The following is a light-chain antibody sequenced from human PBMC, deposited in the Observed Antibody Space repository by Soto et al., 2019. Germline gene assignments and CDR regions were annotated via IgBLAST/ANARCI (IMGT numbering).Light chain of an antibody. Sequence: QSVLTQPASVSGSPGQSVTISCTGTSSDIGAYIYVSWYQQHPGKAPKLMISEVSRRPSGVPERFSGSKSGNTASLTVSGLQADDEAHYYCSSYAGSNNFVFGTGTKVTVL. CDR1: SSDIGAYIY. CDR2: EVS. CDR3: SSYAGSNNFV. V-gene: IGLV2-8*01. J-gene: IGLJ1*01.